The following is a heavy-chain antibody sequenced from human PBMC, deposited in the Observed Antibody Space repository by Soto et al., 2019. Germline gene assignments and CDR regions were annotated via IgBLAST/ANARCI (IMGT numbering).Heavy chain of an antibody. CDR2: IRSKANSYAT. V-gene: IGHV3-73*01. J-gene: IGHJ6*02. D-gene: IGHD2-2*02. CDR3: TRQVYCSSTSCYTHYYYGMDV. Sequence: GSLRLSCAASGFTFSGSAVHWVRQASGKGLEWVGRIRSKANSYATAYAASVKGRFTISRDDSKNTAYLQMNSLKTEDTAVYYCTRQVYCSSTSCYTHYYYGMDVWGQGTTVTVSS. CDR1: GFTFSGSA.